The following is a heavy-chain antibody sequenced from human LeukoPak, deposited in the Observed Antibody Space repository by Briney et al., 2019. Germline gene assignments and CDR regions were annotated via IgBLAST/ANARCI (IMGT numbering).Heavy chain of an antibody. J-gene: IGHJ3*02. D-gene: IGHD4-23*01. CDR2: VDPEDGET. CDR3: ATGHGGKMLTDAFDI. V-gene: IGHV1-69-2*01. Sequence: GASVKVSCKASGYTFTDYYMHWVQQAPGKGLEWMGLVDPEDGETIYAEKFQGRVTITADTSTDTAYMELSSLRSEDTAVYYCATGHGGKMLTDAFDIWGQGTMVTVSS. CDR1: GYTFTDYY.